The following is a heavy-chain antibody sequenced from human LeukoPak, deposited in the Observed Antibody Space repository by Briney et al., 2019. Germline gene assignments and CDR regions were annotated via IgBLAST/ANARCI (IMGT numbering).Heavy chain of an antibody. CDR1: GFTFSDYY. J-gene: IGHJ4*02. CDR2: ISGGSSYT. CDR3: ARVRL. V-gene: IGHV3-11*06. Sequence: GGSLRLSCAASGFTFSDYYMTWFRXAPGKGLEWVSYISGGSSYTNFADSVKGRFTISRDNAKNSLYLQMNSLRAEDTAVYYCARVRLWGQGTLVTVSS. D-gene: IGHD6-6*01.